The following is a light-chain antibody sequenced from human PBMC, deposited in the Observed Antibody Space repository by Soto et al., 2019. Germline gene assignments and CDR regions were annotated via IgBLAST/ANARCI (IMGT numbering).Light chain of an antibody. CDR3: QQYGSSPPYT. CDR2: GAS. J-gene: IGKJ2*01. Sequence: EIVLTQSPGTLSLSPGERATLSCRASQSVSSSYLAWYQQKPGQAPRLLIYGASSRATGIPDRFSGSGSGTDFTLTISSLEPEDVAVYYCQQYGSSPPYTVGQGTKLEIK. V-gene: IGKV3-20*01. CDR1: QSVSSSY.